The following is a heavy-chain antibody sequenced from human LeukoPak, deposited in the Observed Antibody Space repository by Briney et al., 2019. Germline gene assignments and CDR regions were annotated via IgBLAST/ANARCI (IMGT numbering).Heavy chain of an antibody. Sequence: GGSLRLSCAASGFTFSSYSMNWVRQAPGKGLEWVSSISSSSSYIYYADSVKGRFTISRDNAKNSLYLQMNSLRAEDTAVYYCARDPSSWNGFFDSWGQGTLVTVSS. J-gene: IGHJ4*02. V-gene: IGHV3-21*01. CDR1: GFTFSSYS. D-gene: IGHD6-13*01. CDR2: ISSSSSYI. CDR3: ARDPSSWNGFFDS.